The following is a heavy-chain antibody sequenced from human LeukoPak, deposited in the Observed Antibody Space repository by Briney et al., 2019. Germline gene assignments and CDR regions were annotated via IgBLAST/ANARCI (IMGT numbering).Heavy chain of an antibody. D-gene: IGHD3-22*01. CDR3: ARGGGSTDYYDSSGYF. CDR2: IYYSGST. J-gene: IGHJ4*02. CDR1: GGSIRSYY. Sequence: SETLSLTCTVSGGSIRSYYWSWIRQPPGNGLEWIGYIYYSGSTNYNPSLKSRVTISVDTSKNQFSLKLSSVTAADTAVYYCARGGGSTDYYDSSGYFWGQGTLVTVSS. V-gene: IGHV4-59*01.